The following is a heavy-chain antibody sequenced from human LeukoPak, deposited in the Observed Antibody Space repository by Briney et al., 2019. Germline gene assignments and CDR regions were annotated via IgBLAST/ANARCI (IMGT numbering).Heavy chain of an antibody. V-gene: IGHV4-30-4*01. J-gene: IGHJ4*02. CDR2: IYYSGST. CDR3: ARDYRRSSGWYGFDY. D-gene: IGHD6-19*01. Sequence: PSETLSLTCTVSGGSISSGDYYWSWIRQPPGKGLEWIGYIYYSGSTYYNPSLKSRVTISVDTSKNQFSLKLSSVTAADTAVYYCARDYRRSSGWYGFDYWGQGTLVTVSS. CDR1: GGSISSGDYY.